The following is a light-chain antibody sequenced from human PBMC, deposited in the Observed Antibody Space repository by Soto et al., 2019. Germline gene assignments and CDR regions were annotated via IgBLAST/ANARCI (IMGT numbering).Light chain of an antibody. CDR3: QQYNSYSRT. CDR1: QSISSW. Sequence: DIQLTQSPSFLSASEGDRVTITCRASQSISSWLAWYQQKPGKAPKLLIYDASSLESGVPSRFSGSGSGTEFTLTISSLQPDDFATYYCQQYNSYSRTFGQGTKVDIK. CDR2: DAS. V-gene: IGKV1-5*01. J-gene: IGKJ1*01.